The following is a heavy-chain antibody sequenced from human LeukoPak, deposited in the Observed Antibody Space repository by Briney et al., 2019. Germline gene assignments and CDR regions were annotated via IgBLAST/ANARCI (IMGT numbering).Heavy chain of an antibody. CDR2: IIPIFGTA. Sequence: ASVKVSCKASGYTFTSYDINWVRQAPGQGLEWMGGIIPIFGTANYAQKFQGRVTITADESTSTAYMELSSLRSEDTAVYYCARDPLRGGSGYRAFDYWGQGTLVTVSS. CDR3: ARDPLRGGSGYRAFDY. CDR1: GYTFTSYD. V-gene: IGHV1-69*13. J-gene: IGHJ4*02. D-gene: IGHD3-3*01.